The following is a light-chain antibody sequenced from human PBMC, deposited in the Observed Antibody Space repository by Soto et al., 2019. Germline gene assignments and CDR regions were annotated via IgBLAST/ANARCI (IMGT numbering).Light chain of an antibody. V-gene: IGKV3-11*01. CDR1: QSVSSY. CDR2: DAS. Sequence: IVLTQSACTLSLSPGERVTLSCRASQSVSSYLAWYQQKPGQAPRLLIYDASNRATGIPARFSGSGSGADFTLTISSLEPEDFAVYYCQQRSNWPITFGQGTRLEIK. CDR3: QQRSNWPIT. J-gene: IGKJ5*01.